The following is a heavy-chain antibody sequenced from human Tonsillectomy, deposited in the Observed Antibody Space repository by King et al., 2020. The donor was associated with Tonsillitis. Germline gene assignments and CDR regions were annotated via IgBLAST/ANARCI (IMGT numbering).Heavy chain of an antibody. J-gene: IGHJ5*02. D-gene: IGHD3-10*01. CDR1: GFTFSNYA. V-gene: IGHV3-64D*06. CDR2: ISSTGGST. Sequence: VQLVESGGGLVQPGGSLRLSCSATGFTFSNYAMHWVRQAPGKGLEYVSAISSTGGSTYYADSVNGRFTISRDNSKNTLYLQMSSLRAEDTAVYHCAKDIWLDYYGSGTYFAERNWFDPWGQGNLVTVSS. CDR3: AKDIWLDYYGSGTYFAERNWFDP.